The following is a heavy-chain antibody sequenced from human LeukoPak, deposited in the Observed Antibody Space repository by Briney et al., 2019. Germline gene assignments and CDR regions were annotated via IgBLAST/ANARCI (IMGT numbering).Heavy chain of an antibody. CDR1: GGTFSSYA. CDR2: IIPIFGTA. D-gene: IGHD1-26*01. Sequence: SVKVFCKASGGTFSSYAISWVRQAPGQGLEWMGRIIPIFGTANYAQKFQGRVTITTDESTSTAYMELSSLRSDDTAVYYCARVRSSGSYHDYWGQGTLVTVSS. J-gene: IGHJ4*02. V-gene: IGHV1-69*05. CDR3: ARVRSSGSYHDY.